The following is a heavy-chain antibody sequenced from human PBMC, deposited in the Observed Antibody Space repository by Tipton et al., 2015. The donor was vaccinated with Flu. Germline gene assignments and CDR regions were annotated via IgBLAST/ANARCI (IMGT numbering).Heavy chain of an antibody. V-gene: IGHV4-59*01. Sequence: TLSLTCNVSGGSIGSYYWNWIRQPPGKGLEWIGYGYRDGSAYYNPSLKSRVRLSVDTSNNNFSLKVTSVTAADTAVYFCARGDRFLAPDYWGQGTLVTVSS. CDR3: ARGDRFLAPDY. CDR1: GGSIGSYY. J-gene: IGHJ4*02. CDR2: GYRDGSA. D-gene: IGHD3-3*01.